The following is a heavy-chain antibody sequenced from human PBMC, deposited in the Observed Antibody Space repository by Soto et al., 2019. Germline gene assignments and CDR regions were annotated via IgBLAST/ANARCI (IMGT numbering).Heavy chain of an antibody. CDR1: GFTFSSYN. Sequence: EVQLVESGGGLVKPGGSLRLSCTASGFTFSSYNMNWVRQAPGKGLEWVSSINSSSNYIYYADSMKGRFTISRDNAKNSLYLQMNSLGAEDTSVYYCARENAYGDPNSFDYWGQGTLVTVSS. J-gene: IGHJ4*02. CDR2: INSSSNYI. V-gene: IGHV3-21*02. D-gene: IGHD4-17*01. CDR3: ARENAYGDPNSFDY.